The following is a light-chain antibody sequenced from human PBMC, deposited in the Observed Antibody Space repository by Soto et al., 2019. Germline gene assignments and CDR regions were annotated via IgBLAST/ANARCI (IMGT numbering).Light chain of an antibody. CDR2: GAS. CDR3: QQYGSSPYT. J-gene: IGKJ2*01. V-gene: IGKV3D-15*02. CDR1: QSVSSN. Sequence: EIVMTQSPATLSVSPGERATLSCRASQSVSSNLAWYQQKPGQAPRLLIYGASTRATGIPARFGGSGSGTEFTLTISGLQSEDFAVYYCQQYGSSPYTFGQGTKLEIK.